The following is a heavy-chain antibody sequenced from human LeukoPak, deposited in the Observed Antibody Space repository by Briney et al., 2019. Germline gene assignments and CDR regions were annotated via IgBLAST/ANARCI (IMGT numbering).Heavy chain of an antibody. CDR3: ARGIRGKYYYGMDV. D-gene: IGHD3-10*01. CDR1: GYTFTSYD. CDR2: MNPNSGNT. Sequence: AAVKVSCKASGYTFTSYDINWVRQATGQGLEWMGWMNPNSGNTGYAQKFQGRVTMTRNTSISTAYMELSSLRSEDTAVYYCARGIRGKYYYGMDVWGQGTTVTVSS. J-gene: IGHJ6*02. V-gene: IGHV1-8*01.